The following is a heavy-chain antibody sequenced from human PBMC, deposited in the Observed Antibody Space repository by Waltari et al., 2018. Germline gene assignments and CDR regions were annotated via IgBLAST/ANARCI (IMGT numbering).Heavy chain of an antibody. Sequence: QVQLQESGPGLVKPSETLSLTCTVSGGSISSYYWSWIRQPAGKGLEWIGRIYTSGSTNYNPSLKGRVTMSVDTSKNQFSLKLSSVTAADTAVYYCARGRIAAAGTYFEYYYYYMDVWGKGTTVTVSS. CDR1: GGSISSYY. CDR3: ARGRIAAAGTYFEYYYYYMDV. D-gene: IGHD6-13*01. J-gene: IGHJ6*03. V-gene: IGHV4-4*07. CDR2: IYTSGST.